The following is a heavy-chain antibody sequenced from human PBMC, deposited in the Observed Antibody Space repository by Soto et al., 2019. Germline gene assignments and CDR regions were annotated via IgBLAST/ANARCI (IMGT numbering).Heavy chain of an antibody. J-gene: IGHJ4*02. V-gene: IGHV4-30-2*01. CDR1: GGSISSGGYS. CDR3: ARVRGLPYYFDY. Sequence: PSETLSLTCAVSGGSISSGGYSWSWIRQPPGKGLEWIGYMYHSGSTYYNPSLKSRVTISIDRSKNQFSLKLSSVTAEDTAVYYCARVRGLPYYFDYWGQGTLVTVSS. CDR2: MYHSGST.